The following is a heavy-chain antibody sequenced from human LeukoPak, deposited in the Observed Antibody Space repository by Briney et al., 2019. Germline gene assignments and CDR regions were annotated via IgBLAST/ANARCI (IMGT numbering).Heavy chain of an antibody. D-gene: IGHD3-10*01. CDR2: IKQYGSET. CDR3: VSGHYPHAEYFQH. CDR1: GFTFSRNW. Sequence: GGSLRLSCAASGFTFSRNWMSWVRQAPGKGLEWVANIKQYGSETYYADSVKGRFTISRDNVKNSLYLQMNSLRGEDTAVYFCVSGHYPHAEYFQHWGQGTQVTVSS. J-gene: IGHJ1*01. V-gene: IGHV3-7*01.